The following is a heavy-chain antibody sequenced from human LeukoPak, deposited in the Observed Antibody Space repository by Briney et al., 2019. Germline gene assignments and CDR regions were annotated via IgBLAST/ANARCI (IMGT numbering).Heavy chain of an antibody. J-gene: IGHJ4*02. CDR2: ISYDGSNK. Sequence: GGSLRLSCAASGFTFSSYAMHWVRQAPGKGLEWVAVISYDGSNKYYADSVKGRFTISRDNSKNTLYLQMNSLRAEDTAVYYCARDQEADSSGCLDYWGQGTLVTVSS. V-gene: IGHV3-30*04. D-gene: IGHD3-22*01. CDR3: ARDQEADSSGCLDY. CDR1: GFTFSSYA.